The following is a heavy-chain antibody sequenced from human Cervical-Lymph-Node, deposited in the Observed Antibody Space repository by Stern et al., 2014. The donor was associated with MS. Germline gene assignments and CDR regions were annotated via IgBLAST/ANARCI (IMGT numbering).Heavy chain of an antibody. Sequence: VQLLESGGGVVQPGRSLRLSCAASGFIFNYYGMHWVRQAPGKGLQWVAVISNDGSSRDYADSVKGRFTISRDNSKNTLFLQMNSLRVEDTGVYYCASRYDYGDYIYWGQGTLVTVS. CDR3: ASRYDYGDYIY. D-gene: IGHD4-17*01. J-gene: IGHJ4*02. CDR2: ISNDGSSR. CDR1: GFIFNYYG. V-gene: IGHV3-30*03.